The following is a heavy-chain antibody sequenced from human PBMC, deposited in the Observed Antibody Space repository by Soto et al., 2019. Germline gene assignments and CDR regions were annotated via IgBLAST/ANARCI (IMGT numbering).Heavy chain of an antibody. J-gene: IGHJ4*02. CDR3: ARLENPPLCGGDCYNVGGSEYY. CDR2: ISAYNGNT. Sequence: QVQLVQSGAEVKKPGASVKVSCKASGYTFTSYGISWVRQAPGQGLEWLGWISAYNGNTNYAQKLQGRVNMTTDTSTSTSKMEQRSLRSDDTAVNYCARLENPPLCGGDCYNVGGSEYYWCQGTLVTVAS. CDR1: GYTFTSYG. V-gene: IGHV1-18*04. D-gene: IGHD2-21*02.